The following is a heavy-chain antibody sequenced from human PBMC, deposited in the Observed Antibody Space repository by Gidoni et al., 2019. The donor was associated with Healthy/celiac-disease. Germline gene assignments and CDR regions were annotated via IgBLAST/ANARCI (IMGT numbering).Heavy chain of an antibody. CDR3: ARERSLNFFLAELGRADFDY. D-gene: IGHD3-3*01. CDR2: INTNTGNP. Sequence: QVQLVQSGSDLKKPGASVKVSCTASGYTFTSYAINWVRQAPGQGLEWMGWINTNTGNPTYAQGFTGRFVFSLDTSVSTAYLQISSLKAEDTAVYYCARERSLNFFLAELGRADFDYWGQGTLVTVSS. V-gene: IGHV7-4-1*02. CDR1: GYTFTSYA. J-gene: IGHJ4*02.